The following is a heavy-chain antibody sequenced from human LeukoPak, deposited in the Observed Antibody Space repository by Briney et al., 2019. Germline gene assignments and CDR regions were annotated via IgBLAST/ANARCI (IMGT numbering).Heavy chain of an antibody. CDR1: GGSIRSYY. D-gene: IGHD2-2*01. V-gene: IGHV4-59*12. CDR2: IYYTGTT. J-gene: IGHJ4*02. CDR3: AGGYCSSTSCRYFDY. Sequence: SSETLSLTCTVSGGSIRSYYWSWIRQPPGKGLEWIGYIYYTGTTNYNPSLKSRVTISVDTSKNQFSLRLSSVTAADTAVYYCAGGYCSSTSCRYFDYWGQGTLVTVSS.